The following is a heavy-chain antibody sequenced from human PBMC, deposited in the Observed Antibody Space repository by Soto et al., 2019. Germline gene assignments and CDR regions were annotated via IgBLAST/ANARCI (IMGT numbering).Heavy chain of an antibody. CDR3: ARERGDILSGEYYYYGVDV. CDR2: IYYSGRT. Sequence: PSETLSLTCTVSGGSISSYYWSWIRQPPGKGPEWIGYIYYSGRTNYNPSLKSRVTISVDTSKNQFSLKLSSVTAADTAVYYCARERGDILSGEYYYYGVDVWGQGTTVTVSS. J-gene: IGHJ6*02. CDR1: GGSISSYY. D-gene: IGHD7-27*01. V-gene: IGHV4-59*01.